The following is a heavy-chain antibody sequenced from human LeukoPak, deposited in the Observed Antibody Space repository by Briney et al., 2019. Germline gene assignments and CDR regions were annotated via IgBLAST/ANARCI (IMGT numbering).Heavy chain of an antibody. CDR1: GGSIRSSTYY. D-gene: IGHD4-23*01. J-gene: IGHJ3*02. Sequence: SETLSLTCTVSGGSIRSSTYYWGWIRQPPGKGLEWIGGIYYNGSTYYNPSLKSRVTMSLDMSNNQFSLKLSSVPAADTAVYYCARAFTTVAHISNGFDIWGQGTMVTVSS. V-gene: IGHV4-39*07. CDR3: ARAFTTVAHISNGFDI. CDR2: IYYNGST.